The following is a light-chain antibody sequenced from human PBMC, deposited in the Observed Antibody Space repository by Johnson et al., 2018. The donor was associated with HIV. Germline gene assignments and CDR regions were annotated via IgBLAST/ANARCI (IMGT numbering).Light chain of an antibody. V-gene: IGLV1-51*02. Sequence: QSVLTQPPSVSVAPGHQVTISCSGSSSNIANNYVSWYQQFPGTAPKLLIYENNKRPSGISDRFSGSKSGTSATLGITGLQTGDEADFYCGTWDTSLSVYVFGTGTKVTVL. CDR3: GTWDTSLSVYV. CDR2: ENN. J-gene: IGLJ1*01. CDR1: SSNIANNY.